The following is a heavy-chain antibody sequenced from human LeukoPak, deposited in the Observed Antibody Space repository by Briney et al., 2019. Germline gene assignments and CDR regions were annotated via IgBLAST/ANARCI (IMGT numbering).Heavy chain of an antibody. CDR2: MNPNSGNT. J-gene: IGHJ6*04. D-gene: IGHD3-10*01. Sequence: ASVKVSCKASGGTFSSYAISWVRQATGQGLEWMGWMNPNSGNTGYAQKFQGRVTMTRNTSISTAYMELGSLRSEDTAVYYCARGILWFGDDVWGKGTTVTISS. CDR3: ARGILWFGDDV. V-gene: IGHV1-8*02. CDR1: GGTFSSYA.